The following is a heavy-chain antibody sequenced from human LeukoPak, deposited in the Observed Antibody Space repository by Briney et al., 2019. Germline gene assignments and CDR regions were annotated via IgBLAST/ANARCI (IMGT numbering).Heavy chain of an antibody. CDR3: ARDWHYYDSSGYYYYYGMDV. Sequence: ASVKVSCKASGYTFTSYGISWVRQAPGQGLEWMGWISAYNGNTNYSQKFQGRVTITRDTSASTAYMELSSLRSEDTAVYYCARDWHYYDSSGYYYYYGMDVWGQGTTVTVSS. CDR2: ISAYNGNT. J-gene: IGHJ6*02. D-gene: IGHD3-22*01. V-gene: IGHV1-18*01. CDR1: GYTFTSYG.